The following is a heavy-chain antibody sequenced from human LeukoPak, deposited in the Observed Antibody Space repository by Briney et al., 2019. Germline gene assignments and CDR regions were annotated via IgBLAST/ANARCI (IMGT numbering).Heavy chain of an antibody. Sequence: GGSLRLSCADSGFTFSSYAMSWVRQAPGKGLEWVSAISGSCGSTYYADSVKGRFTISRDNSKNTLYLQMNSLRAEDTAVYYCAKGSWNYAELDYWGQGTLVTVSS. J-gene: IGHJ4*02. V-gene: IGHV3-23*01. CDR2: ISGSCGST. D-gene: IGHD1-7*01. CDR3: AKGSWNYAELDY. CDR1: GFTFSSYA.